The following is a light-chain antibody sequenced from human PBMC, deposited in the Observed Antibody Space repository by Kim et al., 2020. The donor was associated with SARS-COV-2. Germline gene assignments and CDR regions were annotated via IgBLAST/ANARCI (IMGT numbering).Light chain of an antibody. CDR2: KAS. Sequence: LSACEGDRVTSTCRASQSNRSWLAWYQKKPGQAPKLLISKASNLESGVPSRFSASGYGTEFTLTNRSLQTDDFANYYGQQYTKDQSFGQGTKLE. CDR3: QQYTKDQS. J-gene: IGKJ2*03. V-gene: IGKV1-5*03. CDR1: QSNRSW.